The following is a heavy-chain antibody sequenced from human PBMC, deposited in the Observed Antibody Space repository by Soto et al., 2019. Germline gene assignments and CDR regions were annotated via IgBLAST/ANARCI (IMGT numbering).Heavy chain of an antibody. J-gene: IGHJ6*02. CDR1: GGSLSGYY. CDR2: INHSGST. CDR3: ARGSLRFLNV. V-gene: IGHV4-34*01. Sequence: PSETLSLTCAVYGGSLSGYYWSWIRQPPGKGLEWIGEINHSGSTNYNPSLKSRVTISVDTSKNQFSLKLSSVTAADTAVYYCARGSLRFLNVWGQGTTVTVSS. D-gene: IGHD3-3*01.